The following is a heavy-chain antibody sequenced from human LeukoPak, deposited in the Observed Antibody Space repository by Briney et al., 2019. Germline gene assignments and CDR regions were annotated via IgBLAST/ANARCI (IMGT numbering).Heavy chain of an antibody. CDR1: GGSMRSYY. Sequence: SSETLSLTCTVSGGSMRSYYWSWIRQPPGKGLELIGYVYYSGTANYNPSLESRVTVLVDTSKNQFSLNLSSVTAADTAVYYCARTKSGWYYSDYWGQGTLVSVSS. J-gene: IGHJ4*02. D-gene: IGHD6-19*01. V-gene: IGHV4-59*08. CDR2: VYYSGTA. CDR3: ARTKSGWYYSDY.